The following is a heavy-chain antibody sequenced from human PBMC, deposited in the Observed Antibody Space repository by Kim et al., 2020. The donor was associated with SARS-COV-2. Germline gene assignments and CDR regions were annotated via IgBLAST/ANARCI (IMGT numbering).Heavy chain of an antibody. Sequence: ADSVKGRFTSSRDNSKSTLYLQMNSLRAEDTAVYYCAKDSDSYGPSYFDYWGQGTLVTVSS. CDR3: AKDSDSYGPSYFDY. D-gene: IGHD5-18*01. V-gene: IGHV3-23*01. J-gene: IGHJ4*02.